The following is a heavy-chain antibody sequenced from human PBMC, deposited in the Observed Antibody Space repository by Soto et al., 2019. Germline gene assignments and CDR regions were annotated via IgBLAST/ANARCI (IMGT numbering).Heavy chain of an antibody. CDR3: ARVYGPLYFDY. CDR1: GYTFTTYG. J-gene: IGHJ4*02. CDR2: ISPYNGNT. D-gene: IGHD3-10*01. V-gene: IGHV1-18*01. Sequence: QVQLVQSGAEVKKPGASVKVSCKASGYTFTTYGLSWVRQAPGQGLEWMGWISPYNGNTKYGQKLQGRVTMTTDTSTNPAYMELTSLRSDDTAVYYCARVYGPLYFDYWGQGTLVTVSS.